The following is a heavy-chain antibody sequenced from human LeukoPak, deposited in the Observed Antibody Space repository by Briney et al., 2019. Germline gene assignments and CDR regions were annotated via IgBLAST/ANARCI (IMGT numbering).Heavy chain of an antibody. CDR2: ISGSGGST. J-gene: IGHJ4*02. CDR3: AKGSGYGSRYYFDY. Sequence: PGRSLRLSCAASGFTFSSYAMSWVRQAPGKGLEWVSAISGSGGSTYYADSVKGRFTISRDNSKNTLYLQMNSLRAEDTAVYYCAKGSGYGSRYYFDYWGQGTLVTVSS. D-gene: IGHD3-10*01. V-gene: IGHV3-23*01. CDR1: GFTFSSYA.